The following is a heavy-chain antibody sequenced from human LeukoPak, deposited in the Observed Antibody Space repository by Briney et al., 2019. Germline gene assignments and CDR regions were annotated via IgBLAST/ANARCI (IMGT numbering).Heavy chain of an antibody. D-gene: IGHD6-25*01. CDR1: GFTFSSYA. J-gene: IGHJ4*02. Sequence: PGGSLRLSCAASGFTFSSYAMHWVRQAPGKGLEWVAVISYDGSNKYHADSVKGRFTISRDNSKNTLYLQMNSLRAEDTAVYYCAASSGPPRYWGQGTLVTVSS. V-gene: IGHV3-30-3*01. CDR3: AASSGPPRY. CDR2: ISYDGSNK.